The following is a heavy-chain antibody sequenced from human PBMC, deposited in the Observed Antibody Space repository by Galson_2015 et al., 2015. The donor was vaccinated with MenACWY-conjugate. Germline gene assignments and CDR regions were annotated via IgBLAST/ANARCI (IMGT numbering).Heavy chain of an antibody. J-gene: IGHJ4*02. CDR2: IKQDGSER. V-gene: IGHV3-7*03. D-gene: IGHD6-19*01. CDR3: VGGNGWRLDS. CDR1: GFTFNNYW. Sequence: SLRLSCAASGFTFNNYWMNWVRQAPGKGLEWVAIIKQDGSERLYVDSGKGGFTISRDNARNSLYLQMSSLRGDDTAVYYCVGGNGWRLDSWGQGTLVTVSS.